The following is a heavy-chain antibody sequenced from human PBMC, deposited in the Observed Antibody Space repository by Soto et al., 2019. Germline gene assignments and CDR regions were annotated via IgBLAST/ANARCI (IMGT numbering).Heavy chain of an antibody. Sequence: QITLKESGPPLVKPTQTLTLTCTFSGFSLSTSGVGVGWIRQPPGKALEWLALIYWDDDKRYSPSLKSRLTITKDTSKNQVVLTMTNMDPVDTATYYCAHVGGSYPAFDYWGQGTLVTVSS. CDR2: IYWDDDK. CDR3: AHVGGSYPAFDY. CDR1: GFSLSTSGVG. V-gene: IGHV2-5*02. D-gene: IGHD1-26*01. J-gene: IGHJ4*02.